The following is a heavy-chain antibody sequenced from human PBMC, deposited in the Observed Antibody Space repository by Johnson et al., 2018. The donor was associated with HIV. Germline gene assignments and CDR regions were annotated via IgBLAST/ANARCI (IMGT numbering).Heavy chain of an antibody. V-gene: IGHV3-30*19. CDR2: ISYDGSNK. D-gene: IGHD6-13*01. CDR1: GFTFSNYG. CDR3: ARDFKDSSSWYGAFDI. Sequence: QVQLVESGGGVVQPGGSLRLSCAASGFTFSNYGMHWVRQAPGKGLEWVAVISYDGSNKYYADSVKGRFTISRDNSKNTLYLQMNSLRAEDTAVYYCARDFKDSSSWYGAFDIWGQGTMVTVSS. J-gene: IGHJ3*02.